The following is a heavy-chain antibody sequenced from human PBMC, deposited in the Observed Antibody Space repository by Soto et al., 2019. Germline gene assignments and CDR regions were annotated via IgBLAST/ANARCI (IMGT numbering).Heavy chain of an antibody. D-gene: IGHD3-9*01. J-gene: IGHJ4*02. Sequence: GGSLRLSCAVSVVSEFSFSDEYMDWVRQAPGKGLEWVGRSRNRVNSHSTAYAASVQGRFTISRDDSKKTVYLQMNSLKTEDTAVYYCCRVDPRAKSPDYWSQGTLVTVSS. CDR1: VVSEFSFSDEY. CDR2: SRNRVNSHST. V-gene: IGHV3-72*01. CDR3: CRVDPRAKSPDY.